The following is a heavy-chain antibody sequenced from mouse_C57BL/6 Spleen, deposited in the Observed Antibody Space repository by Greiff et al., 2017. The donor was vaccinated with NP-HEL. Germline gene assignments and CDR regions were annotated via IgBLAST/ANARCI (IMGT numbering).Heavy chain of an antibody. CDR3: ARSRNYYKGAMDY. V-gene: IGHV1-80*01. D-gene: IGHD1-1*01. Sequence: LKESGASVKISCKASGYAFSSYWMNWVKQRPGKGLEWIGQIYPGDGDTNYNGKFKGKATLTADKSSSTAYMQLSSLTSEDSAVYFCARSRNYYKGAMDYWGQGTSVTVSS. CDR1: GYAFSSYW. J-gene: IGHJ4*01. CDR2: IYPGDGDT.